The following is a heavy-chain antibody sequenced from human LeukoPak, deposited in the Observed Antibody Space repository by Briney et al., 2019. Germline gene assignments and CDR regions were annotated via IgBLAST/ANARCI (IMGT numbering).Heavy chain of an antibody. CDR1: GYTFTGYY. CDR3: ARTPIVSTAFDI. J-gene: IGHJ3*02. CDR2: INPNSGGT. Sequence: GSSVKVSCKASGYTFTGYYMHWVRQAPGQGLEWMGWINPNSGGTNYAQKFQGRVTMTRDTSISTAYMELSRLRSDDTAVYYCARTPIVSTAFDIWGQGTMVTVPS. D-gene: IGHD5/OR15-5a*01. V-gene: IGHV1-2*02.